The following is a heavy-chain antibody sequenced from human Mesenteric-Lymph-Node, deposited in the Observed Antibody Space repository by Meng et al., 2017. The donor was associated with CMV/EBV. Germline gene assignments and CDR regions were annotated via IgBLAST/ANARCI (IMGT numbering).Heavy chain of an antibody. CDR2: VYYSGST. V-gene: IGHV4-39*01. D-gene: IGHD3-22*01. CDR1: GGPISSSNYY. Sequence: SGGPISSSNYYWGWIRQPPGKGLEWIGRVYYSGSTYYNPSLKSRVTISVDTSKNQFSLKLSSVTAADTAVYYCASPHSSGYIDWIDYWGQGTLVTVSS. J-gene: IGHJ4*02. CDR3: ASPHSSGYIDWIDY.